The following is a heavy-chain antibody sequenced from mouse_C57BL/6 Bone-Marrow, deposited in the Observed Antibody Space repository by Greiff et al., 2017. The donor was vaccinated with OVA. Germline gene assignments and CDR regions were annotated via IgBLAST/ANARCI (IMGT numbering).Heavy chain of an antibody. Sequence: VQLQQPGAELVKPGASVKLSCKASGYSFTDYNMNWVKQSNGKSLEWIGVINPNYGTTSYNQKFKGKATLTVDQSSRTAYMQLNSLTSEDSAVYYCARGTGGAWFAYWGQGTLVTVSA. CDR3: ARGTGGAWFAY. V-gene: IGHV1-39*01. CDR2: INPNYGTT. CDR1: GYSFTDYN. J-gene: IGHJ3*01. D-gene: IGHD4-1*01.